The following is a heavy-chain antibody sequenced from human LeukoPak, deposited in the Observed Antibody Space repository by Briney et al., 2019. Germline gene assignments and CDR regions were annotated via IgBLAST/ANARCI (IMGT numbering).Heavy chain of an antibody. Sequence: GGSLGLSCAASGFSFSIYFMNWVRQAPGKGLEWVSSISRTSEYIHYADSVRGRSAISRDNAKNSVYLQMNSLRAEDTAVYFCAGGGDLDYWGQGILVTVSA. CDR3: AGGGDLDY. V-gene: IGHV3-21*01. CDR1: GFSFSIYF. J-gene: IGHJ4*02. CDR2: ISRTSEYI. D-gene: IGHD3-16*01.